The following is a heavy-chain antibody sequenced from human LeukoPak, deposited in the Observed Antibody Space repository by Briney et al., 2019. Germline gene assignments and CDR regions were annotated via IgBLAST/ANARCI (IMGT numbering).Heavy chain of an antibody. Sequence: ASVKVSCMASGGTFSSYAISWVRQAPGQGLEWMGGIIPIFGTANYAQKFQGRVTITADESTSTAYMELSSLRSEDTAVYYCASPEMATTTSHYYYYGMDVWGQGTTVTVSS. V-gene: IGHV1-69*13. CDR1: GGTFSSYA. CDR3: ASPEMATTTSHYYYYGMDV. J-gene: IGHJ6*02. CDR2: IIPIFGTA. D-gene: IGHD5-24*01.